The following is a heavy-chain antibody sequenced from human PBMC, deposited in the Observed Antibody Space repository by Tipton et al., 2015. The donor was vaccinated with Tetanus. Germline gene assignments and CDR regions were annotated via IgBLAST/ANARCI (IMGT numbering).Heavy chain of an antibody. CDR1: GDSITRDGYS. Sequence: TLSLTCTVSGDSITRDGYSWHWIRQPPGKGLEWIGYISDGGQSYYSPSLERRATISRDTSNNHFSLKLTSVAAADTPVYYCARERILTDDKSKLDSWGQGSLVSVSS. V-gene: IGHV4-30-2*01. CDR3: ARERILTDDKSKLDS. CDR2: ISDGGQS. D-gene: IGHD2-15*01. J-gene: IGHJ4*02.